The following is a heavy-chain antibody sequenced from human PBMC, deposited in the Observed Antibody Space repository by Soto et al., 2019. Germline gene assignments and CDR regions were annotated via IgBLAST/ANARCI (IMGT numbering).Heavy chain of an antibody. D-gene: IGHD3-22*01. J-gene: IGHJ6*02. CDR3: ARDFYDSSAYPTDAAQNYYYYGLDV. V-gene: IGHV1-69*01. CDR1: GGTFSNYA. CDR2: IIPIFDTA. Sequence: QVQLVQSGAEVKKPGSSVKVSCEASGGTFSNYAISWVRRAPGQGLEWMGGIIPIFDTANYAQKFQGRVTFTADESTSTAYMELSSLRSEDTAVYYCARDFYDSSAYPTDAAQNYYYYGLDVWGQGTTVTVSS.